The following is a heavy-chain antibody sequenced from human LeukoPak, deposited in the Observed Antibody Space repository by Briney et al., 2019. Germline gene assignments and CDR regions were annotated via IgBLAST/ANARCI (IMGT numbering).Heavy chain of an antibody. CDR1: GLTFSSYA. J-gene: IGHJ3*02. Sequence: GGSLRLSCAASGLTFSSYAMTWVRQAPGKGLEWVSGISGSGGSTYYADSVKGRFTISRDNSKNTLYLQMNSLRAEDTAVYYCARSGGSYYVPRTDAFDIWGQGTMVTVSS. V-gene: IGHV3-23*01. CDR3: ARSGGSYYVPRTDAFDI. CDR2: ISGSGGST. D-gene: IGHD1-26*01.